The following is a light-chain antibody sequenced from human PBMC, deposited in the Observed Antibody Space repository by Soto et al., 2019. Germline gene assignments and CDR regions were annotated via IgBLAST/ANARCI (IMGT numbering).Light chain of an antibody. CDR1: SSNIGSNY. CDR2: RNN. V-gene: IGLV1-47*01. J-gene: IGLJ2*01. Sequence: QSVLTQPPSASGTPGQRVTISCPGSSSNIGSNYVYWYQQLPGTAPKLLIYRNNQWPSGVPDRFSGSKSGTSASLAISGLRSEDEADYYCAAWDDSLSGVVFGGGTKVTVL. CDR3: AAWDDSLSGVV.